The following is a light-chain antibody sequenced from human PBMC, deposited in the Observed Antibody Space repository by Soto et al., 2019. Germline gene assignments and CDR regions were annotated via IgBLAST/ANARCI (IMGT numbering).Light chain of an antibody. CDR2: QDS. CDR1: KLGDKY. CDR3: QAWDSSTGLV. Sequence: SYELTQPPSVSVSPEQTASITCSGDKLGDKYACWYQQKPGQSPVLVIYQDSKRPSGIPERFSGSNSGNTATLTISGTQAMDEADYYCQAWDSSTGLVFGGGTKLTVL. V-gene: IGLV3-1*01. J-gene: IGLJ2*01.